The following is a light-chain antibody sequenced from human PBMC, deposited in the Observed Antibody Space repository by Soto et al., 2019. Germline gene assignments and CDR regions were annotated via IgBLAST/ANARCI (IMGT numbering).Light chain of an antibody. CDR2: EVS. CDR3: CSWAGSNTFYF. V-gene: IGLV2-23*02. CDR1: TTDVGSYNL. Sequence: QSALTQPASVSGSPGQSITISCTGTTTDVGSYNLVSWYQQHPGRAPKLMIYEVSRRPSGVSNRFSGSKSGNTASLTISGLQAEDEADYYCCSWAGSNTFYFFGTGTKPTVL. J-gene: IGLJ1*01.